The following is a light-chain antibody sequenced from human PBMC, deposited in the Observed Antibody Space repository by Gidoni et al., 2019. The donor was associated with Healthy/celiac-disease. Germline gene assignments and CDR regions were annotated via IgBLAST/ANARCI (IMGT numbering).Light chain of an antibody. Sequence: SSELTQDPAVSVAFGQTVRITCQGDSLRSYYASRYQQKPGQAPVVVIYGKNNRPSGIPDRFSGSSSGNTASLTITGAQAEDEADYYCNSRDSSGNLVVFGGGTKLTVL. CDR3: NSRDSSGNLVV. CDR1: SLRSYY. V-gene: IGLV3-19*01. J-gene: IGLJ2*01. CDR2: GKN.